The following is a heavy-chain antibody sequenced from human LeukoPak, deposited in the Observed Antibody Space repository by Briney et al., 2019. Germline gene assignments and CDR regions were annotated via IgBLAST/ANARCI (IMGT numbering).Heavy chain of an antibody. V-gene: IGHV1-2*02. CDR2: INPNSGGT. D-gene: IGHD3-22*01. CDR1: GYTFTGYY. CDR3: TRGYYYDSSGPSPLDAFDI. J-gene: IGHJ3*02. Sequence: GASVKVSCKASGYTFTGYYMHWVRQAPGQGLEWMGWINPNSGGTNYAQKFQGRVTMTRDTSISTAYMELSRLRSDDTAVYYCTRGYYYDSSGPSPLDAFDIWGQGTMVTVSS.